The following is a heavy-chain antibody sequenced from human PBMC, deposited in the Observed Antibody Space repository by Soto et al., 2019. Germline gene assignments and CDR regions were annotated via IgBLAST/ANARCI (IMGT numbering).Heavy chain of an antibody. CDR3: ARGGAWTPEGLGY. J-gene: IGHJ4*02. CDR1: GFTFSSFA. CDR2: ISSGVVNY. V-gene: IGHV3-30-3*01. Sequence: QVQLVESGGGVVQPGRSLRLSCAASGFTFSSFAMHWVRQAPGKGLEWLAVISSGVVNYYYAESVKGRFTISRDNSKNTPYLQMNRLGNEATADYYCARGGAWTPEGLGYWGQGTLVSVSS. D-gene: IGHD2-15*01.